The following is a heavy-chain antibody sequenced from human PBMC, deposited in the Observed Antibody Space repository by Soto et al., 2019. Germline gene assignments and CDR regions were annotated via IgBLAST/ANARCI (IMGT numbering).Heavy chain of an antibody. Sequence: SETLSLTCTFSGLSITSSIHHWAWIRQPPGQGLEWIGSIYHSGTTYYNPPLKSRVTISVHTSNSQFSLELSSVTAADTAVYYCARGLITGSQYSGGWYYFDSWGQGTQVTVS. V-gene: IGHV4-39*07. CDR1: GLSITSSIHH. CDR3: ARGLITGSQYSGGWYYFDS. J-gene: IGHJ4*02. D-gene: IGHD1-26*01. CDR2: IYHSGTT.